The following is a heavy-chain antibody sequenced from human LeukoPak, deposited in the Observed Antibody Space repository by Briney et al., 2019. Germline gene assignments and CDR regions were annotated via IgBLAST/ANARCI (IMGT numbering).Heavy chain of an antibody. V-gene: IGHV3-48*03. CDR1: GFTFSSYE. D-gene: IGHD3-9*01. J-gene: IGHJ4*02. CDR2: ISSSGSTI. CDR3: VTLRVDILTGDFDY. Sequence: PGGSLRLSCAASGFTFSSYEMNWVRQAPGKGLEWVSYISSSGSTIYYADSVKGRFTISRDNAKNSLYLQMNSLRAEDTAVYYCVTLRVDILTGDFDYWGQGTLVTVSS.